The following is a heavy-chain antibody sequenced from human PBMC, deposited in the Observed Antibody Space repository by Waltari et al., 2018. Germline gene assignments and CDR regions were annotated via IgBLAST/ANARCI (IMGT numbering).Heavy chain of an antibody. CDR1: GYSISSGYY. Sequence: QVQLQESGPGLVKPSETLSLTCTVSGYSISSGYYWGWIRQPPGKGLEWIGSIYHSGSTYYNPSLKSRVTISVDTSKNQFSLKLSSVTAADTAVYYCARYVRQQLVNNWFDPWGQGTLVTVSS. J-gene: IGHJ5*02. V-gene: IGHV4-38-2*02. CDR3: ARYVRQQLVNNWFDP. D-gene: IGHD6-13*01. CDR2: IYHSGST.